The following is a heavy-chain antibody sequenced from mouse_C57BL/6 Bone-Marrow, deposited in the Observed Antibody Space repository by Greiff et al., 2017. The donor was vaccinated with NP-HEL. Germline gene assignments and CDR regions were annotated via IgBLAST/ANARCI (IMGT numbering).Heavy chain of an antibody. CDR1: GFTFSSYA. J-gene: IGHJ4*01. V-gene: IGHV5-4*01. D-gene: IGHD2-2*01. Sequence: EVQLVESGGGLVKPGGSLKLSCAASGFTFSSYAMSWVRQTPEKRLEWVATISDGGSYTYYPDNVKGRFTISRDNAKNNLYLQMSHLKSEDTAMYYCARDGYGYDDGYAMDYWGQGTSVTVSS. CDR3: ARDGYGYDDGYAMDY. CDR2: ISDGGSYT.